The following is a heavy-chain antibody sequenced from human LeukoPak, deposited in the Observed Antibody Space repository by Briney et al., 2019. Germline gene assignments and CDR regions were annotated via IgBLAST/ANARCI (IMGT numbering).Heavy chain of an antibody. Sequence: GESLKISCQGSGYSFTSYWIGWVRQMPGKGLEWMGIIYPGDSDTRYSPSFQGQVTISADKSISTAYLQWSSLKASDTAIYYCARRDCSSATCYWFDFWGQGTLVTVSS. J-gene: IGHJ4*02. CDR3: ARRDCSSATCYWFDF. CDR2: IYPGDSDT. CDR1: GYSFTSYW. D-gene: IGHD2-2*01. V-gene: IGHV5-51*01.